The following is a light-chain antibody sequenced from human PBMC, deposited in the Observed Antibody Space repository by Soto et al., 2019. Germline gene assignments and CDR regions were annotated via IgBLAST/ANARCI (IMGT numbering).Light chain of an antibody. CDR1: SSDVGGYNY. V-gene: IGLV2-14*01. Sequence: QSALTQPASVSGSPGQSITISCTGTSSDVGGYNYVSWHQQHPGKAPKLMIYEVSNRPSGVSNRCSGSKSGNTASLTTSGRQAEDEADYYCSSDTSRSTRVFGGATKLTV. J-gene: IGLJ3*02. CDR3: SSDTSRSTRV. CDR2: EVS.